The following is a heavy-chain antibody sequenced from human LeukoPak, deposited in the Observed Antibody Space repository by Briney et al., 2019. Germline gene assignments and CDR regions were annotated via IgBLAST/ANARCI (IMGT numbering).Heavy chain of an antibody. CDR2: ISYDGSNK. J-gene: IGHJ5*02. CDR3: ATLGDTGYCARGECYRWLDP. D-gene: IGHD2-8*02. Sequence: GGSLRLSCAASGFTFSSYAMHWVRQAPGKGLEWVAVISYDGSNKYYADSVKGRFTISRDNSKNTLYLQMDSLRAEDTAVYYCATLGDTGYCARGECYRWLDPWGQGTLVTVSS. V-gene: IGHV3-30*04. CDR1: GFTFSSYA.